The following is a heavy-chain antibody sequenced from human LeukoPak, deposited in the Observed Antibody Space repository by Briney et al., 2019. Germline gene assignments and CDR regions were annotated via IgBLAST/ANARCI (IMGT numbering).Heavy chain of an antibody. CDR1: GFTFSSSS. CDR2: ISSGGST. V-gene: IGHV3-66*01. D-gene: IGHD3-3*01. J-gene: IGHJ3*02. CDR3: ARDRTDFWSGYYQGRDDAFDI. Sequence: PGGSLRLSCAASGFTFSSSSMNWVRQAPRKGLEWVSVISSGGSTYYADSVKGRFTISRDNSKNTLYLQMNRLRAQDTAVYYCARDRTDFWSGYYQGRDDAFDIWGQGTMVTVSS.